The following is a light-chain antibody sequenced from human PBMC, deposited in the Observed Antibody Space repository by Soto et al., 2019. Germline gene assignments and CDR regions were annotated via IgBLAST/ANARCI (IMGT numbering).Light chain of an antibody. Sequence: EIVLTQSPGTLSLSPGERATLSCRASQSVSSSFLAWYQQRPGQAPRLLIFGASYRATGITDRFSGSGSATDFTLTISRLEPEDFAVYFCQNYGRSPPDVTFGPGNNVDSK. CDR2: GAS. CDR1: QSVSSSF. CDR3: QNYGRSPPDVT. V-gene: IGKV3-20*01. J-gene: IGKJ3*01.